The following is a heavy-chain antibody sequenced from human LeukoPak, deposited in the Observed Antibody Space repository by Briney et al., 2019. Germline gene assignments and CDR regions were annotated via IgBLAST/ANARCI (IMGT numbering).Heavy chain of an antibody. V-gene: IGHV4-4*07. J-gene: IGHJ5*02. Sequence: SETLSLTCTVSGGSISSYYWSWIRQPAGKGLEWIGRIYTSGSTNYNPSLKSRVTMSVDTSKNQFSLKLSSVTAADTAVYYCARQIPYYDILSGYSANWFDPWGQGTLVTVSS. CDR1: GGSISSYY. D-gene: IGHD3-9*01. CDR2: IYTSGST. CDR3: ARQIPYYDILSGYSANWFDP.